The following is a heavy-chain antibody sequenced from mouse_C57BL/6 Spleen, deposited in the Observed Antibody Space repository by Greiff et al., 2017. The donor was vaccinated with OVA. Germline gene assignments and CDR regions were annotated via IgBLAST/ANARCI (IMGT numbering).Heavy chain of an antibody. D-gene: IGHD2-5*01. CDR2: IDPENGDT. CDR3: TTGSNSFAY. J-gene: IGHJ3*01. CDR1: GFNIKDDY. Sequence: EVKVEESGAELVRPGASVKLSCTASGFNIKDDYMHWVKQRPEQGLEWIGWIDPENGDTEYASKFQGKATITADTSSNTAYLQLSSLTSEDTAVYYCTTGSNSFAYWGQGTLVTVSA. V-gene: IGHV14-4*01.